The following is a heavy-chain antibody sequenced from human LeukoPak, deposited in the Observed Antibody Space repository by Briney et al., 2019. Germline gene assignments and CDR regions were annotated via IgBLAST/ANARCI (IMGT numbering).Heavy chain of an antibody. D-gene: IGHD3-22*01. CDR3: GRSHHYDSSGNFYYYYAMDV. V-gene: IGHV3-74*01. CDR1: GFSFSSYW. Sequence: GGSLRLSCAASGFSFSSYWMHWVRQVPGKGLVWVSRINSDGTSVRYADSVKGRFTISRDNAKNTLYLQMNSLRAEDTGVYCCGRSHHYDSSGNFYYYYAMDVWGQGTTVTVSS. J-gene: IGHJ6*02. CDR2: INSDGTSV.